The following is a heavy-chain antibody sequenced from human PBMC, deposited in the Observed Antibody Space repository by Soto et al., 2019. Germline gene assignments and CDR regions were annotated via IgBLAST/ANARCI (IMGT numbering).Heavy chain of an antibody. J-gene: IGHJ4*02. CDR3: AKDLRPLIIWFGER. V-gene: IGHV3-30*18. D-gene: IGHD3-10*01. Sequence: VAVISHDGSGKYYTDSVQGRFTISRDNSKNTLYLQMTSLRVEDTAVYYCAKDLRPLIIWFGERWGQGTLVTVSS. CDR2: ISHDGSGK.